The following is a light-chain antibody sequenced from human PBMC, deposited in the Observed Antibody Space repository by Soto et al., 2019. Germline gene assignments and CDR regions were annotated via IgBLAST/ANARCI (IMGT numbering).Light chain of an antibody. CDR1: QSGFSSPTTKKS. CDR3: QQYFAAPLT. V-gene: IGKV4-1*01. CDR2: WSS. J-gene: IGKJ4*01. Sequence: DIVMTQSPDSLSVSLGERATINCKSSQSGFSSPTTKKSLAWYQQKTGQPPKLLLYWSSTRESGVPDRFSGSGAGTDFALTIRSLQPDDVVISFCQQYFAAPLTFGGGTKVEIK.